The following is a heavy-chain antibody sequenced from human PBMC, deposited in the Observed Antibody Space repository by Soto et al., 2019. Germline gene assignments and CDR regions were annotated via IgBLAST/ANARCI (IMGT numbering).Heavy chain of an antibody. Sequence: QVQLQQWGAGLLKPSETLSLTCAVYGGSFSGYYWSWIRQPRGKGLEWIGEINHSGSTNYNPSLKSRVTISVDTSKNQFSLKLSSVTAADTAVYYCARESGIAAAGIDYWGQGTLVTVSS. J-gene: IGHJ4*02. CDR3: ARESGIAAAGIDY. D-gene: IGHD6-13*01. CDR1: GGSFSGYY. V-gene: IGHV4-34*01. CDR2: INHSGST.